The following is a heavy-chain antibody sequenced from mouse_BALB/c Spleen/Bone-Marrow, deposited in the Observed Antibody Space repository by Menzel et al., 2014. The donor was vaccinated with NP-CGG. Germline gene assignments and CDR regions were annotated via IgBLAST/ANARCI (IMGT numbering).Heavy chain of an antibody. D-gene: IGHD1-1*01. V-gene: IGHV14-3*02. J-gene: IGHJ4*01. CDR3: ARRYYGMAVYY. CDR2: IDPANGNT. CDR1: GFNIKDTY. Sequence: VQLQQSGAELVKPGASVKLSCTASGFNIKDTYMHWVKQRPEQGLEWIGRIDPANGNTKYDPKFQGKATITADTSSNTAYLQLSSLTSEDTAVYYCARRYYGMAVYYWGQGTSVTVSS.